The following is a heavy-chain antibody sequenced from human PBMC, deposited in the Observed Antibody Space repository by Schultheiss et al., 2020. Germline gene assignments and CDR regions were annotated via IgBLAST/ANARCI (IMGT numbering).Heavy chain of an antibody. CDR3: ASGPLWLGEGIRYFDN. Sequence: SETLSLTCTVSGGSISSGSYYWSWIRQPAGKGLEWIGRIYASGSTKYNPSLKSRATISKDTSKNQFSLELTSVTATDTGSYYCASGPLWLGEGIRYFDNWGQGTLVTVSS. D-gene: IGHD3-10*01. J-gene: IGHJ4*02. V-gene: IGHV4-61*02. CDR2: IYASGST. CDR1: GGSISSGSYY.